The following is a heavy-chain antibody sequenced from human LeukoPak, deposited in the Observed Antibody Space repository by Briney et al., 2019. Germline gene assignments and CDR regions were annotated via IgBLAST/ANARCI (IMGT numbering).Heavy chain of an antibody. CDR1: GGSISSSSYY. J-gene: IGHJ4*02. D-gene: IGHD3/OR15-3a*01. V-gene: IGHV4-39*01. CDR3: ARLRTGTFDY. Sequence: SETLSLTCTVSGGSISSSSYYWGWIRRPPGKGLEWIGSIYYSGSTYYNPSLKGRVTISVDTSKNQFSLKLSSVTAADTAVYYCARLRTGTFDYWGQGTLVTVSS. CDR2: IYYSGST.